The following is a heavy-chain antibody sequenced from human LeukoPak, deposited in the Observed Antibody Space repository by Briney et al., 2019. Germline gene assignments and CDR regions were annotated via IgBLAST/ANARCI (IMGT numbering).Heavy chain of an antibody. Sequence: SETLSLTCSVSGYSISSGYYWGWIRQPPGEGLEWMGIIYQSGKTYCNPSLERRVTISVDTSKNQFSLKMNSMTAADTAMYYCARGLPGGQLSRYDYWGQGTLVTVSS. V-gene: IGHV4-38-2*02. J-gene: IGHJ4*02. D-gene: IGHD6-13*01. CDR2: IYQSGKT. CDR3: ARGLPGGQLSRYDY. CDR1: GYSISSGYY.